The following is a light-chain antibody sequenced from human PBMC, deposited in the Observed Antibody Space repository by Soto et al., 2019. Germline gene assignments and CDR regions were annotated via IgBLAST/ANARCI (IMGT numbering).Light chain of an antibody. CDR2: SNN. CDR3: AAWDDSLNGYV. Sequence: QSVLTQPPSASETPGQRVTISCSGSSYNIGGNTVNWYQQLPGTAPKLLIYSNNERPSGVPDRFSGSKSGTSASLAISGLQSEDEADYYCAAWDDSLNGYVFGTGTKLTVL. J-gene: IGLJ1*01. V-gene: IGLV1-44*01. CDR1: SYNIGGNT.